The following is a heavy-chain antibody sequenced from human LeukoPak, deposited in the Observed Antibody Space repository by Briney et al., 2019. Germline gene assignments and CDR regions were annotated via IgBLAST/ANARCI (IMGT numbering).Heavy chain of an antibody. CDR3: ARDRQLVYFDY. J-gene: IGHJ4*02. CDR1: GFTFSNYG. CDR2: IWYDGSNK. V-gene: IGHV3-33*01. Sequence: GGSLRLSCAASGFTFSNYGMHWVRQAPGKGLEWVAVIWYDGSNKYYADSVKGRFPISRDNSKNTLYLQMNSLRAEDTAVYYCARDRQLVYFDYWGQGTLVTVSS. D-gene: IGHD6-13*01.